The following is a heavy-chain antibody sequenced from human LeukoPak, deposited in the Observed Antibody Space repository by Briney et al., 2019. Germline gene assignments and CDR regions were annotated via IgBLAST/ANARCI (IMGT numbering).Heavy chain of an antibody. Sequence: ASVKVSCKASGYTFTGYYMHWVRQAPGQGLEWMGRINPNSGGTNYAQKFQGRVTMTRDTSISTVYMELSRLRSDDTAVYYCARMYGSGSYLALDYWGQRTLVTVSS. D-gene: IGHD3-10*01. V-gene: IGHV1-2*06. J-gene: IGHJ4*02. CDR1: GYTFTGYY. CDR3: ARMYGSGSYLALDY. CDR2: INPNSGGT.